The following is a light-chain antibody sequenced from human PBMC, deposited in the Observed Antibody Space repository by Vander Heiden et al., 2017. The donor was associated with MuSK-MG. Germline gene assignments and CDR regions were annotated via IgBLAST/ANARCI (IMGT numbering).Light chain of an antibody. CDR2: AAS. CDR1: QSVSSY. Sequence: EIVLTQSPATLSLSPGERATLYCRASQSVSSYLAWYQQKPGQAPRLLIYAASNRATGIPARFSGSGSGTDFTLTISSLEPEDFAVYYCQQCNNGPWTFGQGTKVEI. V-gene: IGKV3-11*01. CDR3: QQCNNGPWT. J-gene: IGKJ1*01.